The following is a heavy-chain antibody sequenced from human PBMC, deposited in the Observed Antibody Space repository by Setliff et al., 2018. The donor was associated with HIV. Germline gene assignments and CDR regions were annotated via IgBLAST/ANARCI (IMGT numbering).Heavy chain of an antibody. D-gene: IGHD6-13*01. CDR2: ISSSSSYI. CDR3: ARVERETFGTFCHMGV. V-gene: IGHV3-21*01. J-gene: IGHJ6*03. Sequence: GGSLRLSCAASGFTFSSYNMNWVRQAPGKGLDWVSSISSSSSYIYYVDSVKGRFTISRDNAKNSLYLQMHSLRAEDTAVYYCARVERETFGTFCHMGVWGKGTTVTVSS. CDR1: GFTFSSYN.